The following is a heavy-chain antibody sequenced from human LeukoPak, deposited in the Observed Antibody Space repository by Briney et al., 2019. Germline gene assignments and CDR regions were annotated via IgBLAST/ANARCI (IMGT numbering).Heavy chain of an antibody. CDR2: ISAYNGNT. D-gene: IGHD2-15*01. J-gene: IGHJ4*02. Sequence: ASVKVSCKASGYTFTSYGISWVRQAPGQGLEWMGWISAYNGNTNYAQKLQGRVTMTTDTSTSTAYMELRSLRSDDTAVYYCAKQLGYCSDGSCYFPYWGQGTLVTVSS. CDR3: AKQLGYCSDGSCYFPY. V-gene: IGHV1-18*01. CDR1: GYTFTSYG.